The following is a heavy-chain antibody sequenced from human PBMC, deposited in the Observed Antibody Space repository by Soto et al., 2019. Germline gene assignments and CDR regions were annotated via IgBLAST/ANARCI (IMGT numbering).Heavy chain of an antibody. V-gene: IGHV1-46*03. CDR3: ARFTVYGDYLVPFDY. CDR1: GYTFTSYY. CDR2: INPSGGST. J-gene: IGHJ4*02. D-gene: IGHD4-17*01. Sequence: QVQLVQSGAEVKKPGASVKVSCKASGYTFTSYYMHWVRQAPGQGLEWMGIINPSGGSTSYAQKCQGRVTMTRDTSTSTVYMELSSLRSEDTAVYYCARFTVYGDYLVPFDYWGQGTLVTVSS.